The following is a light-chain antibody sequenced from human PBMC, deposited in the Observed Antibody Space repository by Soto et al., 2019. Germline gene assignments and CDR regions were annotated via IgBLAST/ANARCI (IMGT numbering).Light chain of an antibody. J-gene: IGLJ2*01. V-gene: IGLV2-14*03. CDR1: SSDIGGYNH. CDR2: NVS. CDR3: SSYTNTRPHVI. Sequence: QSALTQPASVSGSPGQSITISCTGASSDIGGYNHVSWYQQHPGKAPKLIIYNVSHRPSGVSTRFSGSKYGNTASLIIAGLQAEDDADYFCSSYTNTRPHVIFGGGTKLTVL.